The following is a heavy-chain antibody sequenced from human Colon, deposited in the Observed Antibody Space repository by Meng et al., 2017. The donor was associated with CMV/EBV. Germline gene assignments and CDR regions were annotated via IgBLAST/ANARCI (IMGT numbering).Heavy chain of an antibody. J-gene: IGHJ4*02. CDR1: GFNFSNYW. V-gene: IGHV3-7*01. D-gene: IGHD2-21*01. CDR3: ARVGVNKPFDY. Sequence: GGSLRLSCAASGFNFSNYWMSWVRQAPGKGLEWVANIKYDGSETHYVDSLKGRVTVSRDNAKNSLYLQISSLRPEDTAVLFCARVGVNKPFDYWGQGTLVTVSS. CDR2: IKYDGSET.